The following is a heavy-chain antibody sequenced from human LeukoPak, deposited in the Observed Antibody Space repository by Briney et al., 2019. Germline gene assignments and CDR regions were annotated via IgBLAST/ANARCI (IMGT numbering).Heavy chain of an antibody. V-gene: IGHV1-69*04. CDR3: ARDRLKAAMVYYYYGMDV. CDR1: GGTFSSYA. Sequence: SVKVSCKASGGTFSSYAISWVRQAPGQGLEWMGRIVPIFGIANYAQKFQGRVTITADKSTSTAYMELSSLRSEDTAVYYCARDRLKAAMVYYYYGMDVWGQGTTVTVSS. D-gene: IGHD5-18*01. J-gene: IGHJ6*02. CDR2: IVPIFGIA.